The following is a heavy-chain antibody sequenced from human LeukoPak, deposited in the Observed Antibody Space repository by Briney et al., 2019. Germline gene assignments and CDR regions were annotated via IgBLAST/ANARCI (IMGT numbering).Heavy chain of an antibody. J-gene: IGHJ5*02. CDR3: AKKGDGYNNGWFDP. CDR1: GFTFSSYE. Sequence: GGSLRLSCAASGFTFSSYEMNWVRQAPGKGLEWVSYISSSGSTIYYADSVKGRFTISRDNSKNTLYLQMNSLRAEDTAVYYCAKKGDGYNNGWFDPWGQGTLVTVSS. V-gene: IGHV3-48*03. CDR2: ISSSGSTI. D-gene: IGHD5-24*01.